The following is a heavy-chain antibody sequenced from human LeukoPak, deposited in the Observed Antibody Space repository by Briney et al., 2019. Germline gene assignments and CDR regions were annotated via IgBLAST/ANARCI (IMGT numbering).Heavy chain of an antibody. CDR2: ISWNSGSI. D-gene: IGHD2-21*02. CDR3: ARLRCDVGDCYSAGQNF. Sequence: PGGSLRLSCAASGFTFDDYAMHWVRQAPGKGLEWVSGISWNSGSIGYADSVKGRFSISRDNARNTVYLQMNSLRAEDTAVYFCARLRCDVGDCYSAGQNFWGQGTLVTVSS. J-gene: IGHJ4*02. CDR1: GFTFDDYA. V-gene: IGHV3-9*01.